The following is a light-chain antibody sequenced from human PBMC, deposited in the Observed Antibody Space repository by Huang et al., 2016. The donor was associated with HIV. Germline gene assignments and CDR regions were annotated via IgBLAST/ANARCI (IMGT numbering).Light chain of an antibody. Sequence: EIVMTQSPATLSVSPGERATLSCRASQSVSSNLAWYQQKPCQAPRLLIYAASTMATGIPARFSGSGSGTEFTLTISSLQSEDFAVYYCQQYNNWPRTFGQGTKVEIK. CDR2: AAS. CDR1: QSVSSN. CDR3: QQYNNWPRT. V-gene: IGKV3-15*01. J-gene: IGKJ1*01.